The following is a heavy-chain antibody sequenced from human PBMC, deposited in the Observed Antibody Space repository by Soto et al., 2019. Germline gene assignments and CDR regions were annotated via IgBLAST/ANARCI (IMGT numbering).Heavy chain of an antibody. CDR3: ARGAGGHYGSGSYKKPLYYYYGMDV. CDR2: ISAYNGNT. D-gene: IGHD3-10*01. CDR1: GYTFTSYG. V-gene: IGHV1-18*01. Sequence: ASVKVSCKASGYTFTSYGISWVRQAPGQGLEWMGWISAYNGNTNYAQKLQGRVTMTTDTSTSTAYMELRSLRSDDTAVYYCARGAGGHYGSGSYKKPLYYYYGMDVWGQGTTVTVSS. J-gene: IGHJ6*02.